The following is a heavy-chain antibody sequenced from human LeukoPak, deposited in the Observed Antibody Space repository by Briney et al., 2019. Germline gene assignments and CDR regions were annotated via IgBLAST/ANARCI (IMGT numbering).Heavy chain of an antibody. Sequence: GGSLRLSCAASGFTFSRNVMHWVRQAPGKGLEWVAVISHDGSNKYYADSVKGRFTISRDNSKNTLYLQMNSLRAEDTAVYYCAGAWGWSPFDAFDIWGQGTMVTVSS. CDR2: ISHDGSNK. J-gene: IGHJ3*02. CDR1: GFTFSRNV. V-gene: IGHV3-30-3*01. D-gene: IGHD2-15*01. CDR3: AGAWGWSPFDAFDI.